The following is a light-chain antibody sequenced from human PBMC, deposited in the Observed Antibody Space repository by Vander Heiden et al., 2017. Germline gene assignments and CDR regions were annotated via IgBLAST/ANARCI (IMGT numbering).Light chain of an antibody. Sequence: SYVLTQPPSVSVAPGQTARITCGGNNIGSKSVHWYQQKPGQAPVLVVYDDSGRPSGIPERFSGSNSGNTATLTISRVEAGDEADYSCQVWDSSSDHPVFGGGTQLTVL. CDR1: NIGSKS. V-gene: IGLV3-21*02. J-gene: IGLJ7*01. CDR3: QVWDSSSDHPV. CDR2: DDS.